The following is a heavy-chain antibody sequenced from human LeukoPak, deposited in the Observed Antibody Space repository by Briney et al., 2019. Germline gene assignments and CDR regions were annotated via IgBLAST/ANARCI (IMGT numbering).Heavy chain of an antibody. CDR3: ARAPEYGLYYFDY. J-gene: IGHJ4*02. CDR1: GGSISSSSYY. CDR2: IHYSGST. Sequence: TSETLSLTCIVSGGSISSSSYYWGWIRQPPGKGLEWIGSIHYSGSTYYNPSLKSRVSISVDTSKNQFSLKLTSVTAADTAVYYCARAPEYGLYYFDYWGQGTLVTVSS. V-gene: IGHV4-39*07. D-gene: IGHD1-14*01.